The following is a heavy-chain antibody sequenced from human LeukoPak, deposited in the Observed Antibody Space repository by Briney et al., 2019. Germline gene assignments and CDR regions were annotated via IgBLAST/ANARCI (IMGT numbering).Heavy chain of an antibody. CDR3: ARGAVVPTNYYYYMDV. V-gene: IGHV5-51*01. Sequence: GESLKISCKTSGYSFTTYWIGWGRQIPGTGLEWVGAIYPDDSDTRYSPSFQGHVTISADKSISTAYLQWSSLKASDTAMYYCARGAVVPTNYYYYMDVWGKGTTVTVSS. CDR2: IYPDDSDT. J-gene: IGHJ6*03. CDR1: GYSFTTYW. D-gene: IGHD2-2*01.